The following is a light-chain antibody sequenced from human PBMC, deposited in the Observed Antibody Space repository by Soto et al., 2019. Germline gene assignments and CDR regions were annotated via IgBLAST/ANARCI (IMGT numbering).Light chain of an antibody. V-gene: IGLV8-61*01. CDR1: SGSVSTRYY. Sequence: QAVVTQEPSFSVSPGRTVTLTCGLNSGSVSTRYYPSWYQQTPGQTPRTLIYNTNTPSSGVPDRFAGCILGNKAALTITGAQADDESDYYCVMYLGSGIWVFGGGTKLTVL. CDR3: VMYLGSGIWV. J-gene: IGLJ3*02. CDR2: NTN.